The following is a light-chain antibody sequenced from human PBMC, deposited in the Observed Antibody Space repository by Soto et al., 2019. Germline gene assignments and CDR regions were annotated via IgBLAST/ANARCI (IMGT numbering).Light chain of an antibody. CDR1: QSVSSY. CDR2: DAS. J-gene: IGKJ1*01. CDR3: QQRSNWPRWT. Sequence: EIVLTQSPATLSLSPRERATLACRASQSVSSYLAWYQQKPGQAPRLLIYDASNRATGIPARFSGSGSGTDFTLTISSLEPEDFAVYYCQQRSNWPRWTFGQGTKLEIK. V-gene: IGKV3-11*01.